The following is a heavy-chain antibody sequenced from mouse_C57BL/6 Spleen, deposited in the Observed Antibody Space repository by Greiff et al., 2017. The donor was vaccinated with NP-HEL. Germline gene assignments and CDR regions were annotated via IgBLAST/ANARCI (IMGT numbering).Heavy chain of an antibody. CDR2: ILPGSGST. CDR3: ASKGPYYDYDSWFAY. Sequence: QVQLKESGAELMKPGASVKLSCKATGYTFTGYWIEWVKQRPGHGLEWIGEILPGSGSTNYNEKFKGKATFTADTSSNTAYMQLSSLTTEDSAIYYCASKGPYYDYDSWFAYWGQGTLVTVSA. J-gene: IGHJ3*01. D-gene: IGHD2-4*01. V-gene: IGHV1-9*01. CDR1: GYTFTGYW.